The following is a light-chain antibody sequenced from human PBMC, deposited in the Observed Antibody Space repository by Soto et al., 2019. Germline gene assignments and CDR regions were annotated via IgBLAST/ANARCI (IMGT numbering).Light chain of an antibody. CDR3: QQGHTPPLT. V-gene: IGKV1-39*01. CDR1: QSISRY. J-gene: IGKJ4*01. CDR2: AAS. Sequence: DIQMTQSPSPLSASVGDRVTVTCRASQSISRYLNWYQQKPGHAPKLLIYAASNLQSGVPSRFSGSGSGTDFTLTISSLQPEDFATCFCQQGHTPPLTFGGGTKVEIK.